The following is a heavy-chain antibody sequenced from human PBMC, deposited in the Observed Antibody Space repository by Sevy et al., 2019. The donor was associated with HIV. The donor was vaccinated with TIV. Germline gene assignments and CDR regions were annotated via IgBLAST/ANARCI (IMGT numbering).Heavy chain of an antibody. D-gene: IGHD3-16*01. CDR3: ARDHVKDGKGGDYYYHAMDV. CDR2: ISGSDDSGGDDTI. Sequence: GGSLRLSCTASGFTLSDYYMSWIRQAPGKGLQWISYISGSDDSGGDDTIYYADSVKGRLTISTDKAKNSLYLQMSSLRADDTAVYYCARDHVKDGKGGDYYYHAMDVWGRGTTVTVSS. J-gene: IGHJ6*02. V-gene: IGHV3-11*01. CDR1: GFTLSDYY.